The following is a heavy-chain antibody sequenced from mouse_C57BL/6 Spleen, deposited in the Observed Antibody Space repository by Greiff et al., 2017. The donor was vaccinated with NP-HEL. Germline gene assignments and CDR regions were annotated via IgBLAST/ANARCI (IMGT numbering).Heavy chain of an antibody. J-gene: IGHJ4*01. CDR1: GFTFSSYT. Sequence: EVKLQESGGGLVKPGGSLKLSCAASGFTFSSYTMSWVRQTPEKRLEWVATISGGGGNTYYPDSVKGRFTISRDNAKNTLYLQMSSLRSEDTALYYCARRRLPSYAMDYWGQGTSVTVSS. V-gene: IGHV5-9*01. CDR2: ISGGGGNT. CDR3: ARRRLPSYAMDY. D-gene: IGHD2-2*01.